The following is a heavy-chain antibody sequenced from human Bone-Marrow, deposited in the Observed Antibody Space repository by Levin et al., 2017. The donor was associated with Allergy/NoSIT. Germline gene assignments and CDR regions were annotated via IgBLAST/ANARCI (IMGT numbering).Heavy chain of an antibody. CDR1: GFTFSSYS. D-gene: IGHD6-13*01. Sequence: GGSLRLSCAASGFTFSSYSMNWVRQAPGKGLEWVSSISSSSSYIYYADSVKGRFTISRDNAKNSLYLQMNSLRAEDTAVYYCARSIAAAGTLALDYWGQGTLVTVSS. J-gene: IGHJ4*02. CDR2: ISSSSSYI. V-gene: IGHV3-21*01. CDR3: ARSIAAAGTLALDY.